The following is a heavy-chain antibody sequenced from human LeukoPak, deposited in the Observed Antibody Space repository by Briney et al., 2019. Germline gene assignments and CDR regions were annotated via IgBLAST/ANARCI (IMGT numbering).Heavy chain of an antibody. D-gene: IGHD3-3*01. V-gene: IGHV3-48*03. CDR2: ISSSGSNI. CDR3: AKEHDLWHEEGNWFDT. CDR1: GFTFSSYE. J-gene: IGHJ5*02. Sequence: GGSLRLSCAASGFTFSSYEMNWVRQAPGKGLEWVSYISSSGSNIYYADSVKGRFTISRDNAKNSLYLQMNSLRAEDTAIYYCAKEHDLWHEEGNWFDTWGQGVLVTVSS.